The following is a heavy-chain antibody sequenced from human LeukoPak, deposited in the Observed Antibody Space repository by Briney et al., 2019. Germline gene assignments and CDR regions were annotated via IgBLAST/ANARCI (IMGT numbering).Heavy chain of an antibody. CDR3: RLSGYRGITVAGTKAPFDY. CDR2: ISDSGGST. D-gene: IGHD6-19*01. J-gene: IGHJ4*02. V-gene: IGHV3-23*01. Sequence: GGSLRLSCAASGFSFSTYSVTWVRQAPGKGLEWVSAISDSGGSTYYADSVKGRFTISRDNSKNTLYPQMNSLRAEDTAVYYCRLSGYRGITVAGTKAPFDYWGQGTLVTVSS. CDR1: GFSFSTYS.